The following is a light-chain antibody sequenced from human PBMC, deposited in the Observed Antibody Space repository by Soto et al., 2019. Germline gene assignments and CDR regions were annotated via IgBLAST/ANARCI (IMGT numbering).Light chain of an antibody. CDR1: QSVSSSY. J-gene: IGKJ2*01. CDR3: QQYGSSPPNT. Sequence: EIVLTQSPGTLSLSPGERATLSCRASQSVSSSYLAWYQQKPGQAPRLLIYGASSRATGIPDRFSGSGSGTDFTLTISRLEPEDVAVSYCQQYGSSPPNTFGQGTKLEIK. CDR2: GAS. V-gene: IGKV3-20*01.